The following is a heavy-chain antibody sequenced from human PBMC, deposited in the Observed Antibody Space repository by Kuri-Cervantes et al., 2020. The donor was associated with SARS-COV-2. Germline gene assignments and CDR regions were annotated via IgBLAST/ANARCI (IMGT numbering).Heavy chain of an antibody. Sequence: SVKVSCKASGYTFRNNDISWVRQAPGQGLEWMGGIIPIFGTANYAQKFQGRVTITADESTSTAYMELSSLRSEDTAVYYCARNPHSLTSYYYYYMDVWGKGTTVTVSS. CDR3: ARNPHSLTSYYYYYMDV. CDR2: IIPIFGTA. V-gene: IGHV1-69*13. CDR1: GYTFRNND. J-gene: IGHJ6*03. D-gene: IGHD4/OR15-4a*01.